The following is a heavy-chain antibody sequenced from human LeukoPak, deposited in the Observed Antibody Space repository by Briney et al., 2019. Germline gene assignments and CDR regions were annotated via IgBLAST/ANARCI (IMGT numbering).Heavy chain of an antibody. D-gene: IGHD5-12*01. Sequence: GRSLKLSCAASGFTFSSYAMHWVRQAPGKGLGWVAVISYDGSNKYYADSVKGRFTISRDNSKNTLYLQMNSLRAEDTAVYYCAREWILGPFDYWGQGTLVTVSS. CDR2: ISYDGSNK. J-gene: IGHJ4*02. CDR3: AREWILGPFDY. CDR1: GFTFSSYA. V-gene: IGHV3-30-3*01.